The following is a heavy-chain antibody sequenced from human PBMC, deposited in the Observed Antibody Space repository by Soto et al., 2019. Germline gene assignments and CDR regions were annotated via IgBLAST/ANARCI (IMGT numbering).Heavy chain of an antibody. CDR1: GFSVYGNY. CDR2: IYAYSAGTT. J-gene: IGHJ4*02. Sequence: DVQLVESGGGWIQPGGSLRLSCAISGFSVYGNYMSWVRQSPGKGLEWVSVIYAYSAGTTVYAESVRGRFTITRDTSKNTVNLQMNSLRAEDTAVYYGARGLNFDVWGRGTLVSVSS. CDR3: ARGLNFDV. V-gene: IGHV3-53*01. D-gene: IGHD3-9*01.